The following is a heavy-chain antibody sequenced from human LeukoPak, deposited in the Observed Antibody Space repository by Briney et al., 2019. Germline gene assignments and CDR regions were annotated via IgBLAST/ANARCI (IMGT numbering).Heavy chain of an antibody. CDR3: AKEHQGVGAYYYYYGMDV. D-gene: IGHD1-26*01. Sequence: GRSLRLSCAASGFTFNSYSMHWVRQAPGKGLEWVAVISYDGSNKYYADSVKGRFTISRDNSKNTLYLQMNSLRAEDTAVYYCAKEHQGVGAYYYYYGMDVWGQGTTVTVSS. V-gene: IGHV3-30*04. CDR2: ISYDGSNK. CDR1: GFTFNSYS. J-gene: IGHJ6*02.